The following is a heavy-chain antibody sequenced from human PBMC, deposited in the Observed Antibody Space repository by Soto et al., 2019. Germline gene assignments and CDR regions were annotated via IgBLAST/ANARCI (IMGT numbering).Heavy chain of an antibody. J-gene: IGHJ4*02. Sequence: SETLSLTCGVSSGSISSSNWWSWVRRPPGKGLEWIGEIYHSGSTNYNPSLKSRVTISVDKSKNQFSLKLSSVATADTAVYYCATQAGILTGEGYWGQGTLVTVSS. CDR3: ATQAGILTGEGY. D-gene: IGHD3-9*01. CDR2: IYHSGST. CDR1: SGSISSSNW. V-gene: IGHV4-4*02.